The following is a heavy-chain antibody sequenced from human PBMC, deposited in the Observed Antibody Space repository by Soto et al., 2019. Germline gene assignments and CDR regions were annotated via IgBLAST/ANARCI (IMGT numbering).Heavy chain of an antibody. J-gene: IGHJ6*02. CDR2: IIPIFGTA. CDR1: GGTFSSYA. CDR3: ARVVTMVRGVFIRGYYYGMDV. D-gene: IGHD3-10*01. Sequence: QVQLVQSGAEVKKPGSSVKVSCKASGGTFSSYAISWVRQAPGQGLEWMGGIIPIFGTANYAQKLQGRVKITADESTSTAYMELSSLRSEDTAVYYCARVVTMVRGVFIRGYYYGMDVWGQGTTVTVSS. V-gene: IGHV1-69*01.